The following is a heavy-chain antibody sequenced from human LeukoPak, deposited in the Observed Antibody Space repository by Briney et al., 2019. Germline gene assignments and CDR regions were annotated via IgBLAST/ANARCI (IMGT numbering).Heavy chain of an antibody. V-gene: IGHV1-2*02. Sequence: APVKVSCKASGYTFTGYYMHWVRQAPGQGLEWMGWINPNSGGTNYAQKFQGRVTMTRDTSISTAYMELSRLRSDDTAVYYCARVTQSVFWSGYPLVYMDVWGKGTTVTVSS. CDR3: ARVTQSVFWSGYPLVYMDV. J-gene: IGHJ6*03. CDR1: GYTFTGYY. CDR2: INPNSGGT. D-gene: IGHD3-3*01.